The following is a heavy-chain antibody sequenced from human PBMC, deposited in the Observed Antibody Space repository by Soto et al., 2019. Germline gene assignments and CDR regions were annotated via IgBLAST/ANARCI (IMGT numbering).Heavy chain of an antibody. CDR1: GFTFNIYG. V-gene: IGHV3-30*18. J-gene: IGHJ4*02. Sequence: GGSLRLSCAASGFTFNIYGMHWVRQAPDKGLEWVALISYDGSNQYYADSVKGRFTITRDNSKNTLFLQMNSLRADDTAVYYCAKDQASGQGSFDSWGQGTLVTVSS. CDR3: AKDQASGQGSFDS. CDR2: ISYDGSNQ.